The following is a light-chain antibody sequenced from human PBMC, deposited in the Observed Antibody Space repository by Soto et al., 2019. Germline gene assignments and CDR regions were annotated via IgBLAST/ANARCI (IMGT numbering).Light chain of an antibody. CDR3: QQFSSSPLT. CDR1: QSISSSY. V-gene: IGKV3-20*01. Sequence: EIVLTQSPGTLSLSPGERATLSCRASQSISSSYLAWYQQKPGQPPRLLLYRTFSRATGIPDRFSGSGSGTDFTLTISRLEPEDFAVYFCQQFSSSPLTFGGGTEVEI. J-gene: IGKJ4*01. CDR2: RTF.